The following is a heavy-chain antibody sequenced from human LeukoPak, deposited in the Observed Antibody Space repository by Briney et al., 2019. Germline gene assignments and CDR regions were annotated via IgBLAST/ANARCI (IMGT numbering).Heavy chain of an antibody. Sequence: TGGSLRLSCAASGFTFSSYEMNWVRQAPGKGLEWVSYISSSGSTIYYADSVKGRFTISRDNAKNSLYLQMNSPRAEDTAVYYCARDHYHKIHSVMVTAPDYWGQGTLVIVSS. V-gene: IGHV3-48*03. CDR3: ARDHYHKIHSVMVTAPDY. D-gene: IGHD2-21*02. CDR1: GFTFSSYE. J-gene: IGHJ4*02. CDR2: ISSSGSTI.